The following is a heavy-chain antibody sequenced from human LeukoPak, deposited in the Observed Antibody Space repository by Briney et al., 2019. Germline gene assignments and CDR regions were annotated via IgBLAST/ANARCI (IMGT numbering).Heavy chain of an antibody. CDR3: ARAWGTENDY. Sequence: GGSLRLSCAASGSTFSNYWMHWVRQAPGKGLVWVSRINTDGSITNYADSVKGRFTISRDNAKKTLYLHMDSLRAEDTALYYCARAWGTENDYWDQGTLVTVSS. J-gene: IGHJ4*02. CDR2: INTDGSIT. D-gene: IGHD3-16*01. CDR1: GSTFSNYW. V-gene: IGHV3-74*01.